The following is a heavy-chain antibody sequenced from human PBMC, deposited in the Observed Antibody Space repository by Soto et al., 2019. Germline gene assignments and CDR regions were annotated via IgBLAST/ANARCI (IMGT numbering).Heavy chain of an antibody. Sequence: SETLSLTCTVSGGSISSYYWSWIRQPPGKGLEWVGYIYYSGSTNYNPSLKSRVTISVDTSKNQFSLKLSSVTAADTAVYYCARSYYYGSGSYYYIDYWGQGTLVTVSS. CDR1: GGSISSYY. D-gene: IGHD3-10*01. CDR2: IYYSGST. V-gene: IGHV4-59*01. CDR3: ARSYYYGSGSYYYIDY. J-gene: IGHJ4*02.